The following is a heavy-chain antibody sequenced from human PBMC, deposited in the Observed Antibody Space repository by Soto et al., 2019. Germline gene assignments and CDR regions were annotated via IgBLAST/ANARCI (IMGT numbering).Heavy chain of an antibody. V-gene: IGHV3-11*01. Sequence: PGGSLRLSCAASGYTFSDYYMSWIRQAPGKGLEWISYIDTSGTKIYYADSVKRRFTITRDNAKNSLYLEMNSLRDEDTAVYYCASHYDMWSGYLSPVDYWGQGTLVTVSS. CDR1: GYTFSDYY. J-gene: IGHJ4*02. CDR2: IDTSGTKI. CDR3: ASHYDMWSGYLSPVDY. D-gene: IGHD3-3*01.